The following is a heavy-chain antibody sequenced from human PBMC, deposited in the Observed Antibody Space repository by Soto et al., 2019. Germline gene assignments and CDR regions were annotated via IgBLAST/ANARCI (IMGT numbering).Heavy chain of an antibody. CDR3: ALSGLYNWFDP. J-gene: IGHJ5*02. Sequence: QITLKESGPALVKPTQTLTLTCTFSGFSLSTSGVGVGWIRQPPEKALECLALFYWDDDRRYTPSLKSRLTIPKDTSNNQVVLTMTNMDPVDTATYYCALSGLYNWFDPWGQGTLVTVSS. V-gene: IGHV2-5*02. CDR2: FYWDDDR. CDR1: GFSLSTSGVG. D-gene: IGHD3-10*01.